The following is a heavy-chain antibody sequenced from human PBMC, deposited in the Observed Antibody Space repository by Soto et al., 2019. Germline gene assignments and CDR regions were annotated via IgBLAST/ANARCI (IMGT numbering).Heavy chain of an antibody. CDR1: GGVFSCYA. V-gene: IGHV1-69*05. J-gene: IGHJ4*02. CDR3: ARTDHVLRYFDWFPRYFDY. D-gene: IGHD3-9*01. Sequence: ASVKVSCKISGGVFSCYAISWVRQAPGQGLEWMGGILPIYGKTNYAQKFQGRVTMTTDTSTNTAYMELRSLRSDDTAVYYCARTDHVLRYFDWFPRYFDYWGQGTLVTVSS. CDR2: ILPIYGKT.